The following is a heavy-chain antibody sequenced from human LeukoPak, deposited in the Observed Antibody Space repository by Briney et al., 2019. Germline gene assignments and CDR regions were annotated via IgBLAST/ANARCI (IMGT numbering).Heavy chain of an antibody. D-gene: IGHD3-3*01. CDR2: IYSGGST. Sequence: PGGSLRLSCAVSGFTFSSHVMSWVRQPPGKGLEWVSVIYSGGSTYYADSVKGRFTISRDNSKNTLYLQMNSLRAEDTAVYYCAKGSGSFDYWGQGTLVTVSS. J-gene: IGHJ4*02. CDR3: AKGSGSFDY. CDR1: GFTFSSHV. V-gene: IGHV3-53*03.